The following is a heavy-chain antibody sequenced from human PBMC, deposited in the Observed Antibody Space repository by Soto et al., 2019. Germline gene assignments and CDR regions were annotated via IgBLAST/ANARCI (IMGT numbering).Heavy chain of an antibody. J-gene: IGHJ4*02. CDR1: GFTFSSYA. D-gene: IGHD2-15*01. V-gene: IGHV3-23*01. Sequence: EVQLLESGGGLVQPVGSLRLSCAASGFTFSSYAMSWVRQAPGKGLEWVSAISGSGGSTYYADSVKGRFTISRDNSKNTLYLQMNSLRAEDTAVYFCAKSIVVVVAAIPDYWGQGTLVTVSS. CDR3: AKSIVVVVAAIPDY. CDR2: ISGSGGST.